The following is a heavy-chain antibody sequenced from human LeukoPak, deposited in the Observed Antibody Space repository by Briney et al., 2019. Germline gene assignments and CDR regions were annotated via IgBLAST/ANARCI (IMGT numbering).Heavy chain of an antibody. CDR2: IRYDRSNK. CDR3: AKGGSGSYYLYYYYYMDV. CDR1: GYTFTSYY. J-gene: IGHJ6*03. Sequence: SWKASGYTFTSYYMHWVRQAPGKGLEWVAFIRYDRSNKYYADSVKGRFTISRDNSKNTLYLQMNSLRAEDTAVYYCAKGGSGSYYLYYYYYMDVWGKGTTVTISS. D-gene: IGHD3-10*01. V-gene: IGHV3-30*02.